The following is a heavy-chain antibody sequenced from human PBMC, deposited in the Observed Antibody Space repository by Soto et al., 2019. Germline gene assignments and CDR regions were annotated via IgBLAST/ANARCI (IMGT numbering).Heavy chain of an antibody. J-gene: IGHJ4*02. Sequence: QVQLQQWGAGLLKPSETLSLTCAVYCGSFSGYYWSWIRQPPGKGLEWIGEINHSGSTNYNPSLTSRVTMSVDTSKNQFSLKLSSEPAADTAVYYCERTSSFHCWGQGTLVTVSS. D-gene: IGHD6-6*01. CDR1: CGSFSGYY. CDR2: INHSGST. CDR3: ERTSSFHC. V-gene: IGHV4-34*01.